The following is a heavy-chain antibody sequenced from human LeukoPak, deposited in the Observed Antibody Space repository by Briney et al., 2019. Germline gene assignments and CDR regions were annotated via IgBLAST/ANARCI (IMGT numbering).Heavy chain of an antibody. CDR3: ARVRATAVGDF. CDR1: GFIFSTYE. V-gene: IGHV3-48*03. CDR2: IGGSGPTI. Sequence: GGSLRLSCAASGFIFSTYEMNCVRQAPGKGLQWVAYIGGSGPTIHYAASVNGRFTISRDTAKNSLYLQMNSLRDEDTAIYYCARVRATAVGDFWGQGTLVTVSS. D-gene: IGHD2-2*01. J-gene: IGHJ4*02.